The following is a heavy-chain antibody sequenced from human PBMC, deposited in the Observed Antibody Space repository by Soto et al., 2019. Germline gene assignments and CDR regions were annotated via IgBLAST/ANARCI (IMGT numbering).Heavy chain of an antibody. V-gene: IGHV4-30-2*01. J-gene: IGHJ4*02. CDR3: AREEADGYMYYFDH. D-gene: IGHD6-13*01. Sequence: SETLSLTCAVSGGSISSGGYSWSWIRQPPGKGLEWIGYIYHSGSTYYNPSLKSRVTIAVDRSKNQFSLKLSSVTAADTAVYYCAREEADGYMYYFDHWGQGTLVTVSS. CDR1: GGSISSGGYS. CDR2: IYHSGST.